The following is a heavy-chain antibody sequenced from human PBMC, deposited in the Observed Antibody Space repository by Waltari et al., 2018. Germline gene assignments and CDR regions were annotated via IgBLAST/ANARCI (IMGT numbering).Heavy chain of an antibody. J-gene: IGHJ4*02. Sequence: EVQLLESGGGLVQPGGSLRLSCAASGFTFSDYALTWGRQAPGKGLGWVSLIRGSGATTYYADSVKGRFTISRDNSKDTLFLQMNSLRAEDTAVYYCATDRNEYIRSIDYWGQGTLVTVSS. CDR3: ATDRNEYIRSIDY. V-gene: IGHV3-23*01. CDR1: GFTFSDYA. CDR2: IRGSGATT. D-gene: IGHD3-3*01.